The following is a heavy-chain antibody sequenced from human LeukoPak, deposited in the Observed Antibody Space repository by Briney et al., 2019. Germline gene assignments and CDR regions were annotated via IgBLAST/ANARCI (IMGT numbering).Heavy chain of an antibody. CDR2: IYPGDSDT. CDR1: GYSFTSYW. CDR3: ARGIGYYDSSGSLGDY. V-gene: IGHV5-51*01. D-gene: IGHD3-22*01. J-gene: IGHJ4*02. Sequence: GESLKISCKGSGYSFTSYWIGWVRQMPGKGLEWMEIIYPGDSDTRYSPSFQGQVTISADKSISTAYLQWSSLKASDTAMYYCARGIGYYDSSGSLGDYWGQGTLVTVSS.